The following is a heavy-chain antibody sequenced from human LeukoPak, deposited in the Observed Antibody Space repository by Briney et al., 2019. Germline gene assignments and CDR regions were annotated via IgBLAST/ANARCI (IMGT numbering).Heavy chain of an antibody. CDR1: GGSVSSGSYY. V-gene: IGHV4-61*01. CDR3: AREYCSGGSCYGREAWFDP. J-gene: IGHJ5*02. D-gene: IGHD2-15*01. CDR2: IDYSGST. Sequence: SETLSLTCTVSGGSVSSGSYYWSWIRQPPGKGLEWIGYIDYSGSTNYNPSLKSRVTISVDTSKNQFSLKLSSVTAADTAVYYCAREYCSGGSCYGREAWFDPWGQGTLVTVSS.